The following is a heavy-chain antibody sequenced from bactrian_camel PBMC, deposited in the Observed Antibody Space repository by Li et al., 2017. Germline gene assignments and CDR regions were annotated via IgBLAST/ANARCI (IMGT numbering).Heavy chain of an antibody. J-gene: IGHJ4*01. CDR3: AQGSPRVRV. CDR1: GSGFTSSTCD. D-gene: IGHD5*01. CDR2: ITRGGDMP. V-gene: IGHV3S40*01. Sequence: VQLVESGGGLVQFGGSLRLSCAGSGSGFTSSTCDMSWVRKAPGKGLEWVSAITRGGDMPYYADSVRGRLTISRDNAQNTAYLQLNSLKTEDMAMYYCAQGSPRVRVLGPGDPGHRL.